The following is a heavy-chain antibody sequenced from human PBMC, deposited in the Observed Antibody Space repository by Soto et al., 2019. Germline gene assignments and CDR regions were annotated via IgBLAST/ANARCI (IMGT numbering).Heavy chain of an antibody. CDR1: GGSISSGGYY. J-gene: IGHJ4*02. D-gene: IGHD1-7*01. CDR2: IYYSGST. CDR3: ASRDPGTSVDY. Sequence: SETLSLTCTVSGGSISSGGYYWSWIRQHPGKGLEWIGYIYYSGSTYYNPSLKSRVTISLDKSENQFSLKVTSLTAADTAVYYCASRDPGTSVDYWGQGTLVTVPQ. V-gene: IGHV4-31*09.